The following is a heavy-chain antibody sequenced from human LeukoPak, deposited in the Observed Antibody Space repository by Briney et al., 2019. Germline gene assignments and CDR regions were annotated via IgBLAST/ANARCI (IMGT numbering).Heavy chain of an antibody. CDR1: GLTFSGSD. CDR3: TRHNYDRSGYGAFDI. Sequence: GGSLRLSCAASGLTFSGSDIHWVRQASGKGLEWVGHIRSKTNNYATADAASVKGRFTFSRDDSKKTAYIQMNSLKTEDTAVYYCTRHNYDRSGYGAFDIWGQGTMVTVSS. V-gene: IGHV3-73*01. J-gene: IGHJ3*02. D-gene: IGHD3-22*01. CDR2: IRSKTNNYAT.